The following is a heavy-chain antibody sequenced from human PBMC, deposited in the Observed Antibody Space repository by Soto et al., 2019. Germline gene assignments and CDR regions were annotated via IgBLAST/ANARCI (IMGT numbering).Heavy chain of an antibody. D-gene: IGHD3-9*01. Sequence: QVQLVQSGAEVKKPGASVKVSCKASGYTFTSYDINWVRQATGQGLEWMGWMNPNSGNTGYAQKFQGRVTMTRNTSISTAYMELSILRSEDTAVYYCARSQVNWLSYYYYYMDVWGKGTTVTVSS. CDR1: GYTFTSYD. V-gene: IGHV1-8*01. CDR3: ARSQVNWLSYYYYYMDV. J-gene: IGHJ6*03. CDR2: MNPNSGNT.